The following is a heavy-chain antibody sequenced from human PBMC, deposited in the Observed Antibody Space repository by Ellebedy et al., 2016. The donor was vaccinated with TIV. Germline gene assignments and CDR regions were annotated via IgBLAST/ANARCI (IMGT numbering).Heavy chain of an antibody. Sequence: GESLKISCKGSGYSFTSYWIGWVRQMPGKGLEWMGIIYPGDSDTRYSPSFQGQVTISADKSISTAYLQWSSLKASDTAMYYCARLSDYGSGSYYTPYYYYGMDVWGQGTTVTVSS. D-gene: IGHD3-10*01. CDR3: ARLSDYGSGSYYTPYYYYGMDV. V-gene: IGHV5-51*01. CDR1: GYSFTSYW. J-gene: IGHJ6*02. CDR2: IYPGDSDT.